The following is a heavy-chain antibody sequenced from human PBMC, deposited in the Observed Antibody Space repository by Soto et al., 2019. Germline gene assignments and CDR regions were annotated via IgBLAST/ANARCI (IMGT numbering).Heavy chain of an antibody. Sequence: GGSLRLSCTASGFTFGDYAMSWVRQAPGKGLEWVGFIRSKAYGGTTEYAASVKGRFTISRDDSKSIAYLQMNSLKTEDTAVYYCTRDSHPYSSSSTWAFDIWGQGTMVTVSS. J-gene: IGHJ3*02. D-gene: IGHD6-6*01. CDR2: IRSKAYGGTT. CDR3: TRDSHPYSSSSTWAFDI. CDR1: GFTFGDYA. V-gene: IGHV3-49*04.